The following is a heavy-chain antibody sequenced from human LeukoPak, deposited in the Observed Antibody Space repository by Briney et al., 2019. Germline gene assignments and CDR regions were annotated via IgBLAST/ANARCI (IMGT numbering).Heavy chain of an antibody. CDR1: GYSISSGYY. Sequence: SETLSLTCTVSGYSISSGYYWGWIRQPPGKGLEWIGSIYHSGSTYYNPSLKSRVTISVDTSKNQFSLKLSSVTAADTAVYYCARDLRDGSLGYYYYGMDVWGQGTTVTVSS. D-gene: IGHD5-24*01. CDR3: ARDLRDGSLGYYYYGMDV. V-gene: IGHV4-38-2*02. J-gene: IGHJ6*02. CDR2: IYHSGST.